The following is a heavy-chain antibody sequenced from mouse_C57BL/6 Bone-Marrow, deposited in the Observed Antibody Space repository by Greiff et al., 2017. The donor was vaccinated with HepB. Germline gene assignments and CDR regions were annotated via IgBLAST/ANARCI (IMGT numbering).Heavy chain of an antibody. CDR2: IDPEDGET. CDR1: GFNIKDYY. Sequence: EVQLQQSGAELVKPGASVKLSCTASGFNIKDYYMHWVKQRTEQGLEWIGRIDPEDGETKYAPKFQGKATITADTTSNTAYLQLSSLASEDTAVYYWAPYSGWAWFAYWGQGTLVTVSA. J-gene: IGHJ3*01. D-gene: IGHD3-1*01. V-gene: IGHV14-2*01. CDR3: APYSGWAWFAY.